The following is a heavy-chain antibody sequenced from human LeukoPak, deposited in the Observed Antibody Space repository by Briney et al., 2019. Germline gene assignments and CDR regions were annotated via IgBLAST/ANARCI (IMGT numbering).Heavy chain of an antibody. D-gene: IGHD4-17*01. J-gene: IGHJ4*02. CDR3: ARGIESYGDYGY. CDR1: GGSISGSY. Sequence: SETLSLTCTVSGGSISGSYWSWIRQPPGKGLQWIAYMYNSGSTNYNPSLKSRVTISIDTSKNQFSLKLSSLTAADTAIYYCARGIESYGDYGYWGQGILVTVSS. V-gene: IGHV4-59*01. CDR2: MYNSGST.